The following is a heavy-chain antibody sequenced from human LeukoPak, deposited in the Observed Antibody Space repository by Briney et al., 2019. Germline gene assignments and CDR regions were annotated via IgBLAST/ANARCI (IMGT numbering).Heavy chain of an antibody. J-gene: IGHJ3*02. CDR1: GGTLSSYA. CDR3: ARGKLELRENDAFDI. D-gene: IGHD1-7*01. CDR2: IIPIFGTA. V-gene: IGHV1-69*13. Sequence: SVKVSCKASGGTLSSYAISWVRQAPGQGLEWMGGIIPIFGTANYAQKFQGRVTITADESTSTAYMELSSLRSEDTAVYYCARGKLELRENDAFDIWGQGTIVTVSS.